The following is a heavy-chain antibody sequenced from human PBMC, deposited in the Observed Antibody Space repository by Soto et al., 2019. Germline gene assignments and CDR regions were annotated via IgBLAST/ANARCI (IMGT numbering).Heavy chain of an antibody. CDR2: ISSSSSYI. Sequence: GGSLRLSCAASGFTFSSYSMNWVRQAPGKGLEWVSSISSSSSYIYYADSVKGRFTISRDNAKNSLYLQMNSLRAEDTAVYYCARERNYYGSREGDVWGKGTTVTVSS. CDR3: ARERNYYGSREGDV. CDR1: GFTFSSYS. D-gene: IGHD3-10*01. V-gene: IGHV3-21*01. J-gene: IGHJ6*04.